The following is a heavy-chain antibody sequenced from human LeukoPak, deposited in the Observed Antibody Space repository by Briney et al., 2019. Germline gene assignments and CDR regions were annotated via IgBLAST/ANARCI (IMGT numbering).Heavy chain of an antibody. CDR3: ARDFSGEFDY. Sequence: GGSLRLSCAASGFTFNSYWMNWVRQAPGKGLEWVASIKEDGTEKYYVDSVKGQFTISRDNAKNSLYLQMNSLRAGDTALYYCARDFSGEFDYWGQGTLVTVSS. V-gene: IGHV3-7*01. J-gene: IGHJ4*02. D-gene: IGHD3-10*01. CDR1: GFTFNSYW. CDR2: IKEDGTEK.